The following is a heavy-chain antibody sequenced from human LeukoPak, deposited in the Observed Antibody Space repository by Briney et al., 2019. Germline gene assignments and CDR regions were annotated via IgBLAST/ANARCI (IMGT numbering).Heavy chain of an antibody. CDR3: ARDEYGVSHNPSRPLCDY. Sequence: QSGGSLRLSCAASGFTFITYSMHWVRQAPGKGLEWVSYIDPTSRTIYYADSVRGRFIMSRDNAKNSLYLQMNSLRAEDTVVYYCARDEYGVSHNPSRPLCDYWGQGTRVTVSS. J-gene: IGHJ4*02. V-gene: IGHV3-48*04. D-gene: IGHD4/OR15-4a*01. CDR2: IDPTSRTI. CDR1: GFTFITYS.